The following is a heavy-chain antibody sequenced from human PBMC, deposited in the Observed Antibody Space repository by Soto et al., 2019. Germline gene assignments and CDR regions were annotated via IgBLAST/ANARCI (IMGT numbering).Heavy chain of an antibody. D-gene: IGHD6-13*01. J-gene: IGHJ4*02. CDR3: AKDPRPGIAAAGSLVRLYFDY. V-gene: IGHV3-30*18. CDR2: ISYDGSNK. CDR1: GFTFSSYG. Sequence: QVQLVESGGGVVQPGRSLRLSCAASGFTFSSYGMHWVRQAPGKGLEWVAVISYDGSNKYYADSVKGRFTISRVNSKNTLYLKMNSLRAEDTAVYYCAKDPRPGIAAAGSLVRLYFDYWGQGTLVTVSS.